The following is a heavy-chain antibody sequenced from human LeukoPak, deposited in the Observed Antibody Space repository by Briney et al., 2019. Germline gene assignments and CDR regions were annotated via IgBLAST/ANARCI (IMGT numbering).Heavy chain of an antibody. J-gene: IGHJ4*02. V-gene: IGHV1-2*02. D-gene: IGHD2-2*02. CDR2: INPNSGGT. Sequence: ASVKVSCKASGYTFTGYYMHWVRQAPGQGLEWMGWINPNSGGTNYAQKFQGRVTMTRGTSISTAYMELSRLRSDDTAVYYCARVGYCSSTSCYTGDYWGQGTLVTVSS. CDR1: GYTFTGYY. CDR3: ARVGYCSSTSCYTGDY.